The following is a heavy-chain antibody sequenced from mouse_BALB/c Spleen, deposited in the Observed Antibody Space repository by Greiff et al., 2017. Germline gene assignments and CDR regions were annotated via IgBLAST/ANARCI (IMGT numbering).Heavy chain of an antibody. Sequence: VQLQESGAELMKPGASVKISCKATGYTFSSYWIEWVKQRPGHGLEWIGEILPGSGSTNYNEKFKGKATFTADTSSNTAYMQLSSLTSEDSAVYYCARSQYGNLAWFAYWGQGTLVTVSA. D-gene: IGHD2-10*02. CDR3: ARSQYGNLAWFAY. CDR1: GYTFSSYW. CDR2: ILPGSGST. J-gene: IGHJ3*01. V-gene: IGHV1-9*01.